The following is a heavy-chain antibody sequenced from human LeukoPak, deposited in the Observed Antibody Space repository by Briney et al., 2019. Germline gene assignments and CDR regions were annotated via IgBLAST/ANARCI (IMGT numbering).Heavy chain of an antibody. CDR2: IWYDGSNK. CDR3: ANDPVEMATTYNWFDP. D-gene: IGHD5-24*01. V-gene: IGHV3-33*06. Sequence: GGSLRLSCAASGFTFSSYGMHWVRQAPGKGLEWVAVIWYDGSNKYYADSVKGRFTISRDNSKNTLYLQMNSLRAEDTAVYYCANDPVEMATTYNWFDPWGQGTLVTVSS. CDR1: GFTFSSYG. J-gene: IGHJ5*02.